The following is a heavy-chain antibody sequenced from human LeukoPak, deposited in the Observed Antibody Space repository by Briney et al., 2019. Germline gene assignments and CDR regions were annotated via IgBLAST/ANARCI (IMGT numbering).Heavy chain of an antibody. V-gene: IGHV4-38-2*01. CDR3: ARQLWGAGGYYYYYMDV. J-gene: IGHJ6*03. CDR2: IYHSGST. D-gene: IGHD3-16*01. CDR1: GYSISSGYY. Sequence: SETLSLTCAVSGYSISSGYYWGWIRPPPGKGLEWIGIIYHSGSTYYNPSLKSRVTISVDTSKNQFSLKLSSVTAADTAVYYCARQLWGAGGYYYYYMDVWGKGTTVTVSS.